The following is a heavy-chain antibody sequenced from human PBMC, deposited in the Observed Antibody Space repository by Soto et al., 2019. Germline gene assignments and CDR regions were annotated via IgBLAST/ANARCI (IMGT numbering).Heavy chain of an antibody. CDR1: GGSISSYY. V-gene: IGHV4-59*01. CDR2: IYYSGST. CDR3: ARGGYCSSTSCYATGFDY. J-gene: IGHJ4*02. D-gene: IGHD2-2*01. Sequence: QVQLQESGPGLVKPSETLSLTCTVSGGSISSYYWSWIRQPPGKGLEWIGYIYYSGSTNYNPSLKIRVTISVDTSKNQFSLKLSSVTAADTAVYYCARGGYCSSTSCYATGFDYWGQGTLVTVSS.